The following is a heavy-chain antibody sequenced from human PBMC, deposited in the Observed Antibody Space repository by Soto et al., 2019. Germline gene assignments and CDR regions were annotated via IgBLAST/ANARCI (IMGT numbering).Heavy chain of an antibody. Sequence: QVQLVQSGAEVRKPGASVKVSCKASAYTFTDYYIHWVRQAPGQGLEWMGWINPSSGGTNYAQKFPGWVTITRDTPINTAYMEVSRLKSDDTAVYYCASDAYGDLDLEHWGQGTLVTVSS. CDR1: AYTFTDYY. D-gene: IGHD4-17*01. J-gene: IGHJ1*01. V-gene: IGHV1-2*04. CDR2: INPSSGGT. CDR3: ASDAYGDLDLEH.